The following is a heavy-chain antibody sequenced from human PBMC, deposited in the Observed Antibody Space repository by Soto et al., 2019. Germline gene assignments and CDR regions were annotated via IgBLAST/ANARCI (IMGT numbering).Heavy chain of an antibody. D-gene: IGHD3-22*01. CDR2: VYYSGTT. J-gene: IGHJ2*01. Sequence: TLSLTCTVSGASINNNDSSWSWIRQTPGKGLECIGYVYYSGTTDYIPSLKSRLSMSIDTSQNQFTLKLNSVTAADTATYYCARMSYFYNKWYFDLWGRGTLVTVSS. CDR1: GASINNNDSS. V-gene: IGHV4-30-4*01. CDR3: ARMSYFYNKWYFDL.